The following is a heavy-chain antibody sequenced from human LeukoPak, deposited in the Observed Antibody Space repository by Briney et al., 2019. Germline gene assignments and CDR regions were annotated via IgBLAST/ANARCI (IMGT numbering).Heavy chain of an antibody. CDR3: ARALVCGGDCYPPVNWFDP. D-gene: IGHD2-21*02. J-gene: IGHJ5*02. Sequence: SETLSLTCTVSGYSISSGYYWSWIRQPPGKGLEWIGYIYYSGSTNYNPSLKSRVTISVATSKNQFSLKLSSVTAADTAVYYCARALVCGGDCYPPVNWFDPWGQGTLVTVSS. CDR1: GYSISSGYY. CDR2: IYYSGST. V-gene: IGHV4-61*01.